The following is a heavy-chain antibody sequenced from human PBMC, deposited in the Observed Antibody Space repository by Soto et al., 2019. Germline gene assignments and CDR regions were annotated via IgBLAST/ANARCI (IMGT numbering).Heavy chain of an antibody. J-gene: IGHJ3*02. CDR3: ARDHRRYDILTVYYGKARPDAFDI. CDR1: GGTFSSYA. CDR2: IIPIFGTA. D-gene: IGHD3-9*01. V-gene: IGHV1-69*01. Sequence: QVQLVQSGAEVKKPGSSVKVSCKASGGTFSSYAISWVRQAPGQGLEWMGGIIPIFGTANYAQKFQGRLTITADESTSTAYVEMRSLRSEDTAVDSCARDHRRYDILTVYYGKARPDAFDIWGQGTMVTVSS.